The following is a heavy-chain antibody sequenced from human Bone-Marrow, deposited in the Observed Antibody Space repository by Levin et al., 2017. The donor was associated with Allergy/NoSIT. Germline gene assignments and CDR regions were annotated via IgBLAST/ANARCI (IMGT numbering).Heavy chain of an antibody. V-gene: IGHV1-69*13. Sequence: ASVKVSCQGSGGTVGSYAITWVRQAPGHGLEWMGGIVTIFDIVDYAQKFQGRMTVAADVSTDTAYMELNSLRSEDTAVYYCARLMNFGSSGWYNDGMDVWGQGTTVTVSS. J-gene: IGHJ6*02. CDR2: IVTIFDIV. D-gene: IGHD6-19*01. CDR1: GGTVGSYA. CDR3: ARLMNFGSSGWYNDGMDV.